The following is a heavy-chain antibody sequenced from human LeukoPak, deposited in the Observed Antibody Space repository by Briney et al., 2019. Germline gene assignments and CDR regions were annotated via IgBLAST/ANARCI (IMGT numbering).Heavy chain of an antibody. CDR1: GGSISSGGYY. CDR3: ARDGHYYDSSGYVPLDY. J-gene: IGHJ4*02. CDR2: IYYSGST. V-gene: IGHV4-31*03. Sequence: SSETLSLTCTVSGGSISSGGYYWRWLRQHPGKGLEWIVYIYYSGSTYYNPSLKSRVTISVDTSKNQFSLKLSSVTAADTAVYYCARDGHYYDSSGYVPLDYWGQGTLVTVSS. D-gene: IGHD3-22*01.